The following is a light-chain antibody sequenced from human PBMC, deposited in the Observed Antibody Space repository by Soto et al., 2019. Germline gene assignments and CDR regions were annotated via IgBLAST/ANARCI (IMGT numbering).Light chain of an antibody. V-gene: IGKV1-33*01. Sequence: DIQMTQSPSFLSASVGDRVTITCQASQDISDYLNWYQQKPGQAPKLLIHDAMHLETGVPSRFSGSGACANFIFTITSLHPADIATYFCRQFDNLPLTFGPGTTVDLK. CDR1: QDISDY. CDR3: RQFDNLPLT. J-gene: IGKJ3*01. CDR2: DAM.